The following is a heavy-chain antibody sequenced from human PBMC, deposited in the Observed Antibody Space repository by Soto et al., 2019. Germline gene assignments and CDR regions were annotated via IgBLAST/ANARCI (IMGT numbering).Heavy chain of an antibody. J-gene: IGHJ5*01. V-gene: IGHV4-39*01. CDR1: GVSIHNSHSF. D-gene: IGHD2-21*01. CDR3: GRVVEGATRHTDFDS. Sequence: SVTLSLTCAVSGVSIHNSHSFWGWIRQPPGKGLEFIANVYYSGGAHYNPSFKSRVTISVDTATNQVSLRMSSVTAADTAVYFCGRVVEGATRHTDFDSWGQGTLVTVSS. CDR2: VYYSGGA.